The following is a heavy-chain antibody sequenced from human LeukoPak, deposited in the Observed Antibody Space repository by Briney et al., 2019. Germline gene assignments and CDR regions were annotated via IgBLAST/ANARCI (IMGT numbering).Heavy chain of an antibody. Sequence: SVKVSCKASGGTFSSYAISWVRQAPGQGLEWMGRIIPILGIANYAQKFQGRVTITADKSTSTAYMELSSLRSEDTAVYYCASLQSPEGGGDSPTDYWGQGTLVTVSS. CDR1: GGTFSSYA. V-gene: IGHV1-69*04. D-gene: IGHD2-21*02. J-gene: IGHJ4*02. CDR2: IIPILGIA. CDR3: ASLQSPEGGGDSPTDY.